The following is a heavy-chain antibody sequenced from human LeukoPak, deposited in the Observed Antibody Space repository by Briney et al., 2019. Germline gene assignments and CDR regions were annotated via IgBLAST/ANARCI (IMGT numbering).Heavy chain of an antibody. J-gene: IGHJ4*02. CDR3: ARAGGRASGSSY. CDR2: IKQDGSET. CDR1: GFTFSNYW. D-gene: IGHD1-26*01. V-gene: IGHV3-7*02. Sequence: GGSLRLSCAASGFTFSNYWMTWVRQAPGKGLEWVANIKQDGSETYYVDSVKGRFTISRDNSNNSLYLQMSSLRAEDTAVYYCARAGGRASGSSYWGQGTLVTVSS.